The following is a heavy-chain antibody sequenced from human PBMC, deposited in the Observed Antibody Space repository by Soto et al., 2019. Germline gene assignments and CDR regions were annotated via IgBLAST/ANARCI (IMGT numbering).Heavy chain of an antibody. CDR2: INHSGST. D-gene: IGHD2-2*01. CDR3: ARAVGYCSSTSCYWTPRYYFDY. V-gene: IGHV4-34*01. J-gene: IGHJ4*02. CDR1: GGSFSGYY. Sequence: SETQSLTCAVYGGSFSGYYWSWIRQPPGKGLEWIGEINHSGSTNYNPSLKSRVTISVDTSKNQFSLKLSSVTAADTAVYYCARAVGYCSSTSCYWTPRYYFDYWGQGTLVTVSS.